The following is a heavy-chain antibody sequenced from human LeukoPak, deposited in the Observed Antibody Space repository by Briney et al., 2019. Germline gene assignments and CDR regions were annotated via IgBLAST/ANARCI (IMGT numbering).Heavy chain of an antibody. J-gene: IGHJ4*02. Sequence: GGSLRLSCAASGFTVSSNDMSWVRQAPGKGLEWVSVIYSGGSTYYADSVKGRFTISRDNSKNTLYLQMNSLRAEDTAVYYCARDTRLYSGSGSYFLDYWGQGTLVTVSS. V-gene: IGHV3-53*01. CDR1: GFTVSSND. CDR2: IYSGGST. D-gene: IGHD3-10*01. CDR3: ARDTRLYSGSGSYFLDY.